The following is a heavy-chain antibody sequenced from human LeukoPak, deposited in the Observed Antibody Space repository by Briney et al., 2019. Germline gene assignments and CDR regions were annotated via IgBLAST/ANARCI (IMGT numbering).Heavy chain of an antibody. CDR3: ARGGDYNY. D-gene: IGHD4-17*01. Sequence: SETLSLTCTVSGGSISSSSYSWGWIRQPPGKGLEWIGSIYYSGSTYYNPSLKSRVTISVDTSKNQFSLKLSSVTAADTAVYYCARGGDYNYWGQGTLVTVSS. J-gene: IGHJ4*02. CDR2: IYYSGST. V-gene: IGHV4-39*01. CDR1: GGSISSSSYS.